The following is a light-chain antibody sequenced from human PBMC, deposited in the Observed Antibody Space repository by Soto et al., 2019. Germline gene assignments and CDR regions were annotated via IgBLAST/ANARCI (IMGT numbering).Light chain of an antibody. J-gene: IGLJ2*01. Sequence: QSALTQPASVSGSPGQSITISCTGTSSDVGGYNLVSWYQQHPAKAPKLIIYQDTQRPSGVSDRFSGSKSGTTASLTISGLQTEDEADYYCCSYAVSYTLIFGGGTKLTVL. CDR3: CSYAVSYTLI. V-gene: IGLV2-23*01. CDR2: QDT. CDR1: SSDVGGYNL.